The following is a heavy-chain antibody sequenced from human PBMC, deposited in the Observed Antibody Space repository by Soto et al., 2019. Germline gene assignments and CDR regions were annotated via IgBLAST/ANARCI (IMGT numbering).Heavy chain of an antibody. CDR3: AGGGTGTTAGVGY. CDR2: INPNSGGT. Sequence: QVQLVQSGAEVKKPGASVKVSCKASGYTFTGYYMHWVRQAPGQGLEWMGWINPNSGGTNYAQKFQGWVTMTRDTSTSTAYMELRRLRSDDTGVDYWAGGGTGTTAGVGYWGQGTLVTVSS. CDR1: GYTFTGYY. V-gene: IGHV1-2*04. D-gene: IGHD4-17*01. J-gene: IGHJ4*02.